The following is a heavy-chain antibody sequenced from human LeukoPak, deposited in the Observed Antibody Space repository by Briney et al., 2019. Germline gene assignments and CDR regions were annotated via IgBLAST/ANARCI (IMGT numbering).Heavy chain of an antibody. D-gene: IGHD6-19*01. CDR1: GGSISSYY. CDR2: IYYSGST. J-gene: IGHJ2*01. CDR3: ARGGWQWLVRRRNWYFDL. V-gene: IGHV4-59*01. Sequence: KPSETLSLTCTVSGGSISSYYWSWIRQPPGKGLEWIGYIYYSGSTNYNPSLKSRVTISVDTSKNQFSLKLSSVTAADTAVYYCARGGWQWLVRRRNWYFDLWGRGTLVTVSS.